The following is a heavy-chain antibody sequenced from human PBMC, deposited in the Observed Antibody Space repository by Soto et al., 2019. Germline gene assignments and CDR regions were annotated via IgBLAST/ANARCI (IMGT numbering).Heavy chain of an antibody. CDR2: IIPIFGTA. J-gene: IGHJ6*02. CDR1: GDTFSSYA. Sequence: PGPQVKVSCKASGDTFSSYAISWVRQAPGQGLEWMGGIIPIFGTANYAQKFQGRVTITADESTSTAYMELSSLRSEDTAVYYCASCIAAAGTAGCAYYGMDVWGQGTTVTVSS. CDR3: ASCIAAAGTAGCAYYGMDV. D-gene: IGHD6-13*01. V-gene: IGHV1-69*13.